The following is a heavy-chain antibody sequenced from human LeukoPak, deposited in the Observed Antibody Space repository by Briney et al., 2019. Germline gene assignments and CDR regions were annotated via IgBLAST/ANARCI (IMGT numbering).Heavy chain of an antibody. CDR3: AREKGQQLGFDP. CDR1: GGSISSGSYY. Sequence: PSQTLSLTCTVSGGSISSGSYYWSWIRQPAGKGLEWIGRIYTSGSTNYNPSLKSRVTISVDTSKNQFSLKLSSVTAADTAVYYCAREKGQQLGFDPWGQGTLVTVSS. D-gene: IGHD6-13*01. V-gene: IGHV4-61*02. J-gene: IGHJ5*02. CDR2: IYTSGST.